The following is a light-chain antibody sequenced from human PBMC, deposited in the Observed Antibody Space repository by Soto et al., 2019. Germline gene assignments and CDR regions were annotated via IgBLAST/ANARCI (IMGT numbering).Light chain of an antibody. V-gene: IGLV2-14*01. Sequence: QSALTQPASVSGSPGQSITISCTGTSSDVGAYNYVSWYQQYPGKAPKLMIYEVSNRPSGVSNRFSGSKSGNTASLTISGLQAEDEADYYCNSYTSSSTPDVFGTGTKVTVL. CDR3: NSYTSSSTPDV. J-gene: IGLJ1*01. CDR1: SSDVGAYNY. CDR2: EVS.